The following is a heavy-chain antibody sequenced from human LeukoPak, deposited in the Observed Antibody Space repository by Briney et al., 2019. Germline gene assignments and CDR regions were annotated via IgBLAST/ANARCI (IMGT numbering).Heavy chain of an antibody. Sequence: SETLSLTCTVSGGSISSSSWSWMRQSPGKGLESIGYISNNGKAKYKSSFEGRVTMSVDTSKSQFSLNLSSVTAADTAVYYCARRVVSVKFRNLLYYYMDVWGKGTTVIVS. CDR3: ARRVVSVKFRNLLYYYMDV. D-gene: IGHD2-15*01. V-gene: IGHV4-4*09. CDR2: ISNNGKA. CDR1: GGSISSSS. J-gene: IGHJ6*03.